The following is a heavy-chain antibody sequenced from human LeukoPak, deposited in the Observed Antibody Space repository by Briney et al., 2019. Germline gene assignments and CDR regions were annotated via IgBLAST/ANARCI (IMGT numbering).Heavy chain of an antibody. V-gene: IGHV1-3*01. D-gene: IGHD2-21*02. CDR2: INAGNGNT. CDR3: ARVGGDSYSYYYYYGMDV. CDR1: GYTFTSYG. J-gene: IGHJ6*02. Sequence: ASVKVSCKASGYTFTSYGISWVRQAPGQWLEWMGWINAGNGNTKYSQKFQGRVTITRDTSASTAYMELSSLRSEDTAVYYCARVGGDSYSYYYYYGMDVWGQGTTVTVSS.